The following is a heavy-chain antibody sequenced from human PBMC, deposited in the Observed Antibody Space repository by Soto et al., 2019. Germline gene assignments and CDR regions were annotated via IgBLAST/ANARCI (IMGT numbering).Heavy chain of an antibody. J-gene: IGHJ5*02. D-gene: IGHD3-10*01. CDR3: ARGAMVRGSKKNWFDP. CDR1: GGSFSGYY. Sequence: SETLSLTCAVYGGSFSGYYWSWIRQPPGKGLEWIGEINRSGSTNYNPSLKSRVTISVDTSKNQFSLKLSSVTAADTAVYYCARGAMVRGSKKNWFDPWGQGTLVTVSS. V-gene: IGHV4-34*01. CDR2: INRSGST.